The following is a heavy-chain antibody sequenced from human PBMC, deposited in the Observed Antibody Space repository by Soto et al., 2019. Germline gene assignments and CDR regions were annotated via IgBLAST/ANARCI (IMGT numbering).Heavy chain of an antibody. V-gene: IGHV1-69*08. D-gene: IGHD6-19*01. CDR2: IIPILGIA. CDR1: GGTFSSYT. Sequence: QVQLVQSGAEVKKPGSSVKVSCKASGGTFSSYTISWVRQAPGQGLEWMGRIIPILGIANYAQKFQGRVTITAAKSTSTAYMELGSLRSEHTAVYYCARDLGGGRCDYWGQGTLVTVSS. CDR3: ARDLGGGRCDY. J-gene: IGHJ4*02.